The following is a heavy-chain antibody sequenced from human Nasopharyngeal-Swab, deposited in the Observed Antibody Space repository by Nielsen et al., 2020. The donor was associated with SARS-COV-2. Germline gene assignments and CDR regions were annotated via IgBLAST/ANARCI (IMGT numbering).Heavy chain of an antibody. CDR2: IASSGAP. V-gene: IGHV3-13*05. D-gene: IGHD2-2*01. CDR3: AREQLCIRGTRCLDAFDI. Sequence: GESLKISCAASGFNHRSYDVHWVRQTTGEGLEWVSVIASSGAPSYPDSVKGRFTVSRDNVKNSVYLQMNSLRAGDTAVYYCAREQLCIRGTRCLDAFDIWGQGTMVTVSS. CDR1: GFNHRSYD. J-gene: IGHJ3*02.